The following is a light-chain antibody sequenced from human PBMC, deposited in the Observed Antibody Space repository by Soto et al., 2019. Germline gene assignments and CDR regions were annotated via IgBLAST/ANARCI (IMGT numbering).Light chain of an antibody. Sequence: ETVMTQSPANLSVSPGERAALSCRASQSVSSNLAWYQQKPGQAPRLLIHGASTRATGFPARFSGSGSGTEFTLTISSLQSEDFAVYYCQQYHNWPWTFGQGTKVDIK. CDR2: GAS. CDR3: QQYHNWPWT. CDR1: QSVSSN. J-gene: IGKJ1*01. V-gene: IGKV3-15*01.